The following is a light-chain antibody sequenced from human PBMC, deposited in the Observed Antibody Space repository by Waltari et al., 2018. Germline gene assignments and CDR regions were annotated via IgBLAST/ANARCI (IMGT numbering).Light chain of an antibody. CDR3: QQANSFPVT. CDR2: AAS. Sequence: DNRLPQSPSSVHASVGDRVTITCRASEDISVWLAWYQQKPGRAPKLLIYAASTLQSGVPSRFSGSGSGTDFTLTISSLQPEDFATYFCQQANSFPVTFGGGTKVAI. CDR1: EDISVW. J-gene: IGKJ4*01. V-gene: IGKV1-12*01.